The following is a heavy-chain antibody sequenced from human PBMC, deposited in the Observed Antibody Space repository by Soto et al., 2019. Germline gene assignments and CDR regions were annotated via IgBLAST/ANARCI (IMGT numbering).Heavy chain of an antibody. CDR2: IYYSGST. Sequence: SETLSLTCTVSGGSISSSSYYWGWIRQPPGKGLEWIGSIYYSGSTYYNPSLKSRVTISVDTSKNQFSLKLSSVTAADTAVYYCARQYDIVVVVAGPHFDYWGQGTLVTV. CDR3: ARQYDIVVVVAGPHFDY. J-gene: IGHJ4*02. V-gene: IGHV4-39*01. CDR1: GGSISSSSYY. D-gene: IGHD2-15*01.